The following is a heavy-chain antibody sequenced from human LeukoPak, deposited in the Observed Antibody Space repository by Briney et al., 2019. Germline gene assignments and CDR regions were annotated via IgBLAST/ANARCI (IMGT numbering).Heavy chain of an antibody. Sequence: PSETLSLTCTVSGGSISSSSYYWGWIRQPPGKGLEWIGSIYYGGSTYYNPSLKSRVTISVDTSKNQFSLKLSSVTAADTAVYYCARLLIYDFWSGYSSFDYWGQGTLVTVSS. CDR2: IYYGGST. CDR3: ARLLIYDFWSGYSSFDY. D-gene: IGHD3-3*01. V-gene: IGHV4-39*01. J-gene: IGHJ4*02. CDR1: GGSISSSSYY.